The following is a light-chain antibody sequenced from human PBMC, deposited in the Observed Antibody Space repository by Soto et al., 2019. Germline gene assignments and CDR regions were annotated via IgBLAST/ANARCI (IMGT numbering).Light chain of an antibody. CDR2: AAS. CDR1: QGISNY. J-gene: IGKJ4*01. Sequence: DIQMTQSPSSLSASVGDRVNITCRASQGISNYLAWYQQKQVKVPTLLVYAASTFQSCVPSRCRGSGSGTDFILTTSSLQRCDGATYYCQKYNSAPPLTVGGGTKVDIK. CDR3: QKYNSAPPLT. V-gene: IGKV1-27*01.